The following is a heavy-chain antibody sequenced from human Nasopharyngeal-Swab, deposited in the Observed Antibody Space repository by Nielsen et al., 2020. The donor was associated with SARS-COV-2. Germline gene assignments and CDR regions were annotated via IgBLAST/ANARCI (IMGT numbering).Heavy chain of an antibody. D-gene: IGHD6-19*01. Sequence: GESLKISCAASGFTFSNSDMSWVRQAPGKGLEWVSGIAQSGTTTYYADSVKGRLTISRDNSKNTLYLQMNSLRAEDTALYYCTKDSGWLATFWGQGTAVTVSS. V-gene: IGHV3-23*01. CDR2: IAQSGTTT. CDR1: GFTFSNSD. CDR3: TKDSGWLATF. J-gene: IGHJ6*02.